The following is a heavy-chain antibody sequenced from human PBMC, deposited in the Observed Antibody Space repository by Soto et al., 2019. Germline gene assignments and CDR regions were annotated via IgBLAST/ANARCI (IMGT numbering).Heavy chain of an antibody. D-gene: IGHD4-4*01. Sequence: GGSLGRGCAVSGFTVSTYYMSWVRQAPGKGLEWVSVIYSGGSTYYADSVRGRFTISRDSSKNTLHLQMNSLRAEDTAVYYCARTSNSRGNNYFYYGLDVWGQGTTVTVSS. J-gene: IGHJ6*02. V-gene: IGHV3-53*01. CDR1: GFTVSTYY. CDR3: ARTSNSRGNNYFYYGLDV. CDR2: IYSGGST.